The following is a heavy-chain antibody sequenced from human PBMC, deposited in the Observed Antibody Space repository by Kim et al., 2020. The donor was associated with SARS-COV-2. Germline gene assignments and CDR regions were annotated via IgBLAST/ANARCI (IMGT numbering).Heavy chain of an antibody. CDR3: ARVTALYNWFDP. J-gene: IGHJ5*02. V-gene: IGHV4-59*13. D-gene: IGHD5-18*01. CDR2: IYYSGST. Sequence: SETLSHTCTVSGGSISSYYWSWIRQPPGKGLEWIGYIYYSGSTNYNPSLKSRVTISVDTSKNQFSLKLSSVTAADTAVYYCARVTALYNWFDPWVQGTL. CDR1: GGSISSYY.